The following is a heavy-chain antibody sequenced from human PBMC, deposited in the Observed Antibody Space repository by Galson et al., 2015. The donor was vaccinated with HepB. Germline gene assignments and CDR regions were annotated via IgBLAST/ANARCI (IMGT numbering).Heavy chain of an antibody. V-gene: IGHV4-59*13. CDR1: GGSISSYY. CDR2: IYYSGST. CDR3: ARGTPSVVATISGAEYFQH. J-gene: IGHJ1*01. D-gene: IGHD5-12*01. Sequence: TLSLTCTVSGGSISSYYWSWIRQPPGKGLEWIGYIYYSGSTNYNPSLKSRVTISVDTSKNQFSLKLSSVTAADTAVYYCARGTPSVVATISGAEYFQHWGQGTLVTVSS.